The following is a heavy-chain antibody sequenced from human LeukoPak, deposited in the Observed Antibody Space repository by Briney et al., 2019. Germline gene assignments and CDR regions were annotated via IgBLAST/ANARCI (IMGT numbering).Heavy chain of an antibody. V-gene: IGHV3-21*01. CDR3: ASLRPRAMDI. CDR2: ISSSSSYI. D-gene: IGHD2-2*01. Sequence: GGSLRLSCAASGLSFSTYSMNWVRQAPGKGLEWVSSISSSSSYIYYADSVKGRFTISRDNAKNSLYLQMNSLRAEDTAVYYCASLRPRAMDIWGQGTMVTVSS. J-gene: IGHJ3*02. CDR1: GLSFSTYS.